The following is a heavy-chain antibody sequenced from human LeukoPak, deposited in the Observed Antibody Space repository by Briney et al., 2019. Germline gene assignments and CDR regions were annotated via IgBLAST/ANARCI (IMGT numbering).Heavy chain of an antibody. CDR1: GFTFSDYY. CDR2: ITSSGGST. V-gene: IGHV3-11*04. D-gene: IGHD6-19*01. Sequence: KPGGSLRLSCAASGFTFSDYYMSWIRQAPGKGLEWVSSITSSGGSTSYADSVKGRFTISRDNAKNSLYLQMNSLRAEDTAVYYCAGPASSGWRFDSWGQGTLVTVSS. CDR3: AGPASSGWRFDS. J-gene: IGHJ4*02.